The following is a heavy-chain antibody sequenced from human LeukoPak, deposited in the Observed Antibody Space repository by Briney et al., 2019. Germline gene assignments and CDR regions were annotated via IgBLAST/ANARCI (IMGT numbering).Heavy chain of an antibody. CDR2: IKEDGSDK. D-gene: IGHD6-6*01. CDR3: VRGTRSNSF. J-gene: IGHJ4*02. CDR1: GFTFRNYW. V-gene: IGHV3-7*01. Sequence: GGSLRLSCTASGFTFRNYWMSWVRQAPGKGLECVAYIKEDGSDKSYVDSVKGRFTISRDNAKSSLYLQMNSLRVEDTAVYYCVRGTRSNSFWGQGTQVTVSS.